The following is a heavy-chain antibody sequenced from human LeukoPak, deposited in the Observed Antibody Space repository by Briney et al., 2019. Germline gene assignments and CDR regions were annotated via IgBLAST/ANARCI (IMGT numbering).Heavy chain of an antibody. V-gene: IGHV1-8*03. CDR3: ARGLHDYGDYVHYYYYMDV. Sequence: ASVKVSCKASGYTFTSYDINWVRQATGQGLEWMGWMNPNSGNTGYAQKFQGRATITRNTSISTAYMELSSLRSEDTAVYYCARGLHDYGDYVHYYYYMDVWGKGTTVTVSS. CDR2: MNPNSGNT. J-gene: IGHJ6*03. CDR1: GYTFTSYD. D-gene: IGHD4-17*01.